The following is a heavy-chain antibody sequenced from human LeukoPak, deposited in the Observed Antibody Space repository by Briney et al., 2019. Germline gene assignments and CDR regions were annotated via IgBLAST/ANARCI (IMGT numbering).Heavy chain of an antibody. Sequence: GASVKVSCKASGGTFSSYAISWVRQAPGQGLEWMGGIIPIFGTANYAQKLQGRVTMTTDTSTSTAYMELRSLRSDDTAVYYCARDPGRYSSSLLDYWGQGTLVTVSS. CDR1: GGTFSSYA. J-gene: IGHJ4*02. V-gene: IGHV1-69*05. CDR2: IIPIFGTA. CDR3: ARDPGRYSSSLLDY. D-gene: IGHD6-13*01.